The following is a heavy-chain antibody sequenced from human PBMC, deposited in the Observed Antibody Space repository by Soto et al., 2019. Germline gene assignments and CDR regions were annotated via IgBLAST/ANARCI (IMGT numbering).Heavy chain of an antibody. D-gene: IGHD3-10*02. V-gene: IGHV1-18*01. CDR3: GRDQSGTGYYVDWFDP. CDR2: ISAYNGST. J-gene: IGHJ5*02. Sequence: ASVKVSCKASGYTFTSYAISWVRQAPGQGLEWMGWISAYNGSTNYAQKLQGRVTMTTDTSTSTAYMELGRLTSEDTAVYYCGRDQSGTGYYVDWFDPWGQGTLVTVSS. CDR1: GYTFTSYA.